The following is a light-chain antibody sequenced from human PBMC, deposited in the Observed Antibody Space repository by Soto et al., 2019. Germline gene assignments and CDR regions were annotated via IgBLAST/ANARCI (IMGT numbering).Light chain of an antibody. V-gene: IGKV1-5*03. CDR2: TAS. J-gene: IGKJ1*01. Sequence: DIQMTQSPSTLSGSVGDRVTITGRASQTISSWLAWYQQKPGKAPKLLIYTASTLKSGVPSRFSGSGSGTEFALTISSLQPDDFATYYCQHYNSYSEAFGQGTKVDIK. CDR3: QHYNSYSEA. CDR1: QTISSW.